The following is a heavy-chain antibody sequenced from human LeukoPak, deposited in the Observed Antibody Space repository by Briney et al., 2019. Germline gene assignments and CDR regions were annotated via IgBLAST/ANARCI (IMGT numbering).Heavy chain of an antibody. V-gene: IGHV3-21*01. D-gene: IGHD4-17*01. CDR2: ITGSGSQV. CDR1: GFTFSSYH. CDR3: ARDIYGDYGFDY. Sequence: GGSLRLSCAASGFTFSSYHMNWVRQAPGKGLEWVSSITGSGSQVYFPDSMKGRFTISRDNAKNSLYLQMNSLRVEDTAIYYCARDIYGDYGFDYWGQGTLVTVSS. J-gene: IGHJ4*02.